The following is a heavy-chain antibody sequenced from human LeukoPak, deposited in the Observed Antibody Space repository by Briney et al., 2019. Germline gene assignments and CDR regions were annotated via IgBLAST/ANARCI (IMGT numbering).Heavy chain of an antibody. V-gene: IGHV3-7*05. J-gene: IGHJ4*02. CDR2: INQDGSVE. CDR1: GFTISSYW. Sequence: GGSLRLSCAASGFTISSYWMNWVRQAPGEGLEWVANINQDGSVEHYVDSVKGRFTISRDNAKNSLYLQMNGLRAEDTAVYYCARDMEDIVVVIAAYDYWGQGTLATVSS. D-gene: IGHD2-15*01. CDR3: ARDMEDIVVVIAAYDY.